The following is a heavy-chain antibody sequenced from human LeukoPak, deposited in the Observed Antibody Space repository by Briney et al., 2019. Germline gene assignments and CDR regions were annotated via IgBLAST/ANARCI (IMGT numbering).Heavy chain of an antibody. D-gene: IGHD3-16*01. Sequence: PGGSLRLSCAGSGFTFSSYWMSWVRQAPGKGLEWVSNIKQDGSEKYYVDSVKGRFTISRDNAKNSLYLQMNSLRDEDTAVYYCARDLANYDRGTSYFDHWGQGTLVTVSS. CDR3: ARDLANYDRGTSYFDH. CDR1: GFTFSSYW. V-gene: IGHV3-7*01. J-gene: IGHJ4*02. CDR2: IKQDGSEK.